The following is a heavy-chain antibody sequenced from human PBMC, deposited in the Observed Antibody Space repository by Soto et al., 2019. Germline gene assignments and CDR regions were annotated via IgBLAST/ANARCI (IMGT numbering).Heavy chain of an antibody. CDR1: GSSLSTIGVG. V-gene: IGHV2-5*01. D-gene: IGHD3-16*01. CDR3: AHRGGATVGLYYFDY. CDR2: IYWHDDK. J-gene: IGHJ4*02. Sequence: SGPTLVNPTQTLTLTCTFSGSSLSTIGVGVSWIRQPPGKALEWLALIYWHDDKRYSPSLKSRLSITKDTSKNQVVLTMTDMDPVDTATYYCAHRGGATVGLYYFDYWGQGALVTVSS.